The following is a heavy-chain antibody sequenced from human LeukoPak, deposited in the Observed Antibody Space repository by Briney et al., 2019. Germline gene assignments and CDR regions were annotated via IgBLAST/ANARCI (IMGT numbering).Heavy chain of an antibody. J-gene: IGHJ6*02. CDR1: GFTFSSYG. D-gene: IGHD2-15*01. V-gene: IGHV3-30*02. Sequence: GGSLRLSCAASGFTFSSYGMHWVRQAPGKGLEWVAFIRYDGSNKYYADSVKGRFTISRDNSKNTLYLQMNSLRAEDTAVYYCARGPGYCSDGNCYSPPAYNYYSGLDVWGQGTTVTVSS. CDR3: ARGPGYCSDGNCYSPPAYNYYSGLDV. CDR2: IRYDGSNK.